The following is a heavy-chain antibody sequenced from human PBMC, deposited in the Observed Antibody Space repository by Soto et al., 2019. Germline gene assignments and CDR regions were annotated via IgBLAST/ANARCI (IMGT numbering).Heavy chain of an antibody. V-gene: IGHV3-23*01. CDR3: AKPIGGAGECPDY. D-gene: IGHD2-21*01. CDR1: GFTFSSYA. CDR2: VSGSGVST. Sequence: EVQVLESGGGLGQPGGSLRLSCAASGFTFSSYAMSWVRQAPGKGLECVSVVSGSGVSTYYADSVKGRFTMSRDNSKNTLYLQMNSLRAEDTAVYYCAKPIGGAGECPDYWGQGTLVTVSS. J-gene: IGHJ4*02.